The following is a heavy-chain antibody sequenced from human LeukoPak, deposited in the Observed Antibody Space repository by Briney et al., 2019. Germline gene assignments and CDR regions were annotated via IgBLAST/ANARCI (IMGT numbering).Heavy chain of an antibody. V-gene: IGHV1-69*04. CDR2: IIPILGIA. CDR1: GATFTSYA. CDR3: TTAPGITIVRGVRFDY. J-gene: IGHJ4*02. D-gene: IGHD3-10*01. Sequence: GSSVKVSCKASGATFTSYAISWVRQAPGQGLEWMGRIIPILGIADYAQKFQGRVTITADKSTSTAYMELSSLRSEDTAVYYCTTAPGITIVRGVRFDYWGQGTLVTVSS.